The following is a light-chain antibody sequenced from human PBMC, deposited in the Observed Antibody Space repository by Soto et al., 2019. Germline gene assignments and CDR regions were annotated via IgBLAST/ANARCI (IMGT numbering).Light chain of an antibody. J-gene: IGKJ1*01. V-gene: IGKV3-20*01. CDR3: QQYGSSGT. CDR2: GAS. Sequence: ILLAQSPGTLSLSTGERATLACRASQSVSSSYLAWYQQKPGEAPRLLIYGASNRATGIPDRLSGSGAGTDFTLTISRLEPEDFAVYYCQQYGSSGTFGQGTKVDIK. CDR1: QSVSSSY.